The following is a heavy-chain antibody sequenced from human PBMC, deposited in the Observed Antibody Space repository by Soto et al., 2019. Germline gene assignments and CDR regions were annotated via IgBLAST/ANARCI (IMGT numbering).Heavy chain of an antibody. J-gene: IGHJ4*02. CDR1: GFTFSSYS. Sequence: KPXGSLLPTCSASGFTFSSYSMNWVRQAPGKGLEWVSSISSSSSYIYYADSVKGRFTISRDNAKNSLYLQMNSLRAEDTAVYYCARDHGWPPDFDYWGQGTLVTVYS. V-gene: IGHV3-21*01. D-gene: IGHD2-15*01. CDR2: ISSSSSYI. CDR3: ARDHGWPPDFDY.